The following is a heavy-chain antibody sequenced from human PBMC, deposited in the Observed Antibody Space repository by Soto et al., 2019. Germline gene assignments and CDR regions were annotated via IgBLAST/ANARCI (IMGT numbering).Heavy chain of an antibody. V-gene: IGHV4-30-2*01. J-gene: IGHJ4*02. CDR3: DNRGQFAY. CDR1: GGSLSGATYS. CDR2: TFPSGTT. Sequence: SETLSLTCGVSGGSLSGATYSWNWIRQTPGKGLEWIGYTFPSGTTYYNPSLRSRVTISIDVSKNQFSLSLRSLTAADTAVYYCDNRGQFAYWSRGTLDTGSS.